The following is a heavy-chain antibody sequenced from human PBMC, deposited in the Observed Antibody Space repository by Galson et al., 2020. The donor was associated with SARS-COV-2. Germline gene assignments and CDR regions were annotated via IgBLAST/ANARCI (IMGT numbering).Heavy chain of an antibody. CDR1: GYSFTSYY. CDR3: TRTLGHYGFEYFQD. Sequence: GESLKISCKASGYSFTSYYMHWVRQAPGQGLEWMEITNTSSGETNYEQKFQGRVTMTTDTSSGTVYMELRSLRSQDTAVYYCTRTLGHYGFEYFQDWGQGTLVTVSS. V-gene: IGHV1-46*01. J-gene: IGHJ1*01. D-gene: IGHD4-17*01. CDR2: TNTSSGET.